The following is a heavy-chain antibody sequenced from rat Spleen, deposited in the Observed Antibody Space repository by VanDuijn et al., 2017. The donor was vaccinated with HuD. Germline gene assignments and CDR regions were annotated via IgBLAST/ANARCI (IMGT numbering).Heavy chain of an antibody. V-gene: IGHV5-29*01. CDR3: ARHEYNSYFDY. Sequence: EVQLVESDGGLVQPGRSLNLSCAASGFTFSDFFMAWVRQAPTKGLEWVATISSDGRRNYYRDSVKGRFTISRDNAKSSLYLQMDSLRSADTATYYCARHEYNSYFDYWGQGVMVTVSS. CDR1: GFTFSDFF. CDR2: ISSDGRRN. D-gene: IGHD1-4*01. J-gene: IGHJ2*01.